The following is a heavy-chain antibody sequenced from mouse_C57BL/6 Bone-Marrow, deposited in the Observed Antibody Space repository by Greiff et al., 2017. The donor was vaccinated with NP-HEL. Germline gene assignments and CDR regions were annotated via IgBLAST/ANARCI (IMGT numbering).Heavy chain of an antibody. J-gene: IGHJ3*01. D-gene: IGHD1-3*01. V-gene: IGHV14-4*01. CDR2: IDPENGDT. CDR1: GFNIKDDY. Sequence: VHVKQSGAELVRPGASVKLSCTASGFNIKDDYMHWVKQRPEQGLEWIGWIDPENGDTEYASKFQGKATITADTSSNTAYLQLSSLTSEDTAVYYCTTTNHGGFAYWGQGTLVTVSA. CDR3: TTTNHGGFAY.